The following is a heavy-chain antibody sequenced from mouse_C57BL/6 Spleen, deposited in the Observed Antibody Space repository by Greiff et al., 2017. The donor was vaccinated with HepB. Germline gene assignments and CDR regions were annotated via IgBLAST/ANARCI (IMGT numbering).Heavy chain of an antibody. CDR1: GFNIKDYY. CDR2: IVPEDGET. D-gene: IGHD2-4*01. Sequence: VQLQQSGAELVKPGASVKLSCTASGFNIKDYYMHWVKQRTEQGLEWIGRIVPEDGETKYAPKIQGMATITADTSSNTAYLQLSSLTSEDTAVYYCARKEGIYYDYDGFAYWGQGTLVTVSA. V-gene: IGHV14-2*01. CDR3: ARKEGIYYDYDGFAY. J-gene: IGHJ3*01.